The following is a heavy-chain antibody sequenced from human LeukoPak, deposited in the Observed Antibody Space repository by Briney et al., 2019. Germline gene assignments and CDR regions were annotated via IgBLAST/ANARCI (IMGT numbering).Heavy chain of an antibody. J-gene: IGHJ4*02. CDR1: GGSISSGGYY. CDR2: IYYSGST. D-gene: IGHD3-22*01. CDR3: ARVDYYDSSGYPYYFDY. Sequence: SQTLSLTCTVSGGSISSGGYYWSWIRQHPGKGLEWIGYIYYSGSTYYNPSLKSRVTISVDTSKSQFSLKLSSVTAADTAVYYCARVDYYDSSGYPYYFDYWGQGTLVTVSS. V-gene: IGHV4-31*03.